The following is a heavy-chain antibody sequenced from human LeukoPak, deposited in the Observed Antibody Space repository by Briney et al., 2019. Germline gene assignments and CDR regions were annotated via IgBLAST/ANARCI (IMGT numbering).Heavy chain of an antibody. J-gene: IGHJ4*02. V-gene: IGHV3-30-3*01. CDR1: GFTFTRYN. Sequence: GGSLRLSCAASGFTFTRYNMFWVRQAPGKWLEGVAVISYDGTNVAYADSVRGRFTISRDNFRNTLYLQMNSLRDEDTAMYYCARDRVPIWSYVGTFDSWGQGTLVTVSS. CDR2: ISYDGTNV. CDR3: ARDRVPIWSYVGTFDS. D-gene: IGHD2-2*01.